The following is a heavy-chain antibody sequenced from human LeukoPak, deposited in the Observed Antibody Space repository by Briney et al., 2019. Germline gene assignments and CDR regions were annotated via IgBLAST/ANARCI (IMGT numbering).Heavy chain of an antibody. CDR2: ISGGGGST. Sequence: PGGSLRLSCAASGFTFSSYAMSWVRQAPGKGLEWVSAISGGGGSTYYADSVKGRFTISRDNSKNTLYLQMNSLRAEDTAVYYCAGEVYCSGGSCYSAEYFQHWGQGTLVTVSS. D-gene: IGHD2-15*01. V-gene: IGHV3-23*01. J-gene: IGHJ1*01. CDR3: AGEVYCSGGSCYSAEYFQH. CDR1: GFTFSSYA.